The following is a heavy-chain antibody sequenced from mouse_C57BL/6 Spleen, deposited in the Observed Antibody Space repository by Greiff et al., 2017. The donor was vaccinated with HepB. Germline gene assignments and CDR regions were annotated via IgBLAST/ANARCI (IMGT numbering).Heavy chain of an antibody. Sequence: QVQLQQSGPELVKPGASVKISCKASGYAFSSSWMNWVKQRPGKGLEWIGRIYPGDGDTNYKGKFKGKATLTADKSSSTAYMQLSSLTSEDSAVYFCERGGNWDYCDYWGQGTTLTVSS. CDR2: IYPGDGDT. D-gene: IGHD4-1*01. CDR1: GYAFSSSW. CDR3: ERGGNWDYCDY. V-gene: IGHV1-82*01. J-gene: IGHJ2*01.